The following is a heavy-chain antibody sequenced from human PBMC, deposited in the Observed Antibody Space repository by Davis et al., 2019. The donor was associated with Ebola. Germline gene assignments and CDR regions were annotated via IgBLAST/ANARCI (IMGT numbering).Heavy chain of an antibody. Sequence: SETLSLTCTVSGGSISSSSYYWGWIRQPPGKGLEWIGSIYYSGSSHYNPSLKSRVTISVDTSKNKFSLKLSSVTAADTAVYYCTTYYGDNEDVWGQGTTVTVSS. D-gene: IGHD4-17*01. J-gene: IGHJ6*02. CDR1: GGSISSSSYY. CDR3: TTYYGDNEDV. V-gene: IGHV4-39*01. CDR2: IYYSGSS.